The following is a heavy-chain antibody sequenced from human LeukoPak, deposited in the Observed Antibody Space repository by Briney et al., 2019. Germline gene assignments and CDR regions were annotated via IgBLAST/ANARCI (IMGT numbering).Heavy chain of an antibody. Sequence: PSETLSLTCSVSGGSISSYYWSWIRQPAGKGLEWIGRIYSSGTITYNPSLQSRVTMSVDTSKNEFSLKMSSVTAADTAVYYCASKDYGGYVGHDYWGQGTLVTVSS. D-gene: IGHD4-17*01. CDR3: ASKDYGGYVGHDY. CDR1: GGSISSYY. J-gene: IGHJ4*02. V-gene: IGHV4-4*07. CDR2: IYSSGTI.